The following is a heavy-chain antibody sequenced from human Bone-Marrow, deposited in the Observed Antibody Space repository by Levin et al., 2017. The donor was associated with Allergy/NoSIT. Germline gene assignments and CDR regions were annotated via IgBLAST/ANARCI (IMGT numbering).Heavy chain of an antibody. V-gene: IGHV4-4*07. Sequence: SETLSLTCTVSGGSISSYYWSWIRQPAGKGLEWIGRIYTSGSTNYNPSLKSRVTMSVDTSKNQFSLKLSSVTAADTAVYYCARDVSAHPCGAVAGTSGDLYYYYDGMDGWGQGTTVTVSS. D-gene: IGHD6-19*01. J-gene: IGHJ6*02. CDR3: ARDVSAHPCGAVAGTSGDLYYYYDGMDG. CDR2: IYTSGST. CDR1: GGSISSYY.